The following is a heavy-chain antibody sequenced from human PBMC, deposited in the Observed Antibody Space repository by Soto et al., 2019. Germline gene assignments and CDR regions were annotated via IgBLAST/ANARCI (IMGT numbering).Heavy chain of an antibody. CDR2: INPNDGNT. Sequence: ASVKVSCKASGYTFTSYYLHWVRQAPGQGLEWMGIINPNDGNTIYAQKFQGRVTMTRDTSTSTVYMELRSLRSDDTAVYYCARGHSSGWYNWFDPWGQGTLVTVSS. J-gene: IGHJ5*02. D-gene: IGHD6-19*01. CDR3: ARGHSSGWYNWFDP. CDR1: GYTFTSYY. V-gene: IGHV1-46*01.